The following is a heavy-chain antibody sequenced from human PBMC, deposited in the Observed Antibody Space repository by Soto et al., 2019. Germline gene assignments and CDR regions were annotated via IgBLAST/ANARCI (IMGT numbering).Heavy chain of an antibody. CDR2: IYYSGST. J-gene: IGHJ6*02. Sequence: PSETLSLTCTVSGGSISSGDYYWSWIRQPPGKGLEWIGYIYYSGSTYYNPSLKSRVTISVDTSKNQFSLKLSSVTAADTAVYYCARGSAPAVAGTNENYYGMDVWGQGTTVTVSS. CDR3: ARGSAPAVAGTNENYYGMDV. D-gene: IGHD6-19*01. V-gene: IGHV4-30-4*01. CDR1: GGSISSGDYY.